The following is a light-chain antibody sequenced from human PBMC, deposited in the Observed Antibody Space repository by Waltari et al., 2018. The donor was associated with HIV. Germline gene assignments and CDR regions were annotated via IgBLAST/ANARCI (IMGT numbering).Light chain of an antibody. CDR2: YDD. J-gene: IGLJ2*01. CDR1: SSNIGHNA. CDR3: AAWDDSLNGVV. Sequence: QSVLTQPPSVSGAPRQRVTISCSGISSNIGHNAVNWYQQLPGKAPKLLVFYDDLLPSGVSDRFSGSRSGTSASLAISGLQSEDEADYYCAAWDDSLNGVVFGGGTKLTVL. V-gene: IGLV1-36*01.